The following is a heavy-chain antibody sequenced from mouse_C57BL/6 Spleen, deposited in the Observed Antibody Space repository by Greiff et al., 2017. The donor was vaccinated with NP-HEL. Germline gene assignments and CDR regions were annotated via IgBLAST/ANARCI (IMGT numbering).Heavy chain of an antibody. CDR3: TTPFTTVVAHYAMDY. V-gene: IGHV14-4*01. J-gene: IGHJ4*01. CDR1: GFNIKDDY. CDR2: IDPENGDT. Sequence: VQLKQSGAELVRPGASVKLSCTASGFNIKDDYMHWVKQRPEQGLEWIGWIDPENGDTEYASKFQGKATITADTSSNTAYLQLSSLTSEDTAVYYCTTPFTTVVAHYAMDYWGQGTSVTVSS. D-gene: IGHD1-1*01.